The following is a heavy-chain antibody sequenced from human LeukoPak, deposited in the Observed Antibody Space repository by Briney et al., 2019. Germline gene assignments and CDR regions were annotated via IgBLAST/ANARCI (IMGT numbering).Heavy chain of an antibody. J-gene: IGHJ4*02. CDR3: AKARWEPNFDY. CDR2: INENGDIA. CDR1: GFTFDDYA. Sequence: GGSLRLSCAASGFTFDDYAMRWVRHGPGKSLEWVSLINENGDIAYYGDSVRGRFTVSRDNAKNSLYLQMNSLTTEDPALYYCAKARWEPNFDYWGQGTLVTVSS. V-gene: IGHV3-43*02. D-gene: IGHD1-26*01.